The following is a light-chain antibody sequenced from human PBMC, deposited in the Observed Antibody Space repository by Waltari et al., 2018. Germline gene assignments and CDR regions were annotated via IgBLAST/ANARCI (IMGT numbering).Light chain of an antibody. CDR1: SSKIGAGYD. Sequence: QSVLTQPPSVSGAPGQRVTLSCTGSSSKIGAGYDVHWYQQLPGTVPKLLIDGNNNRPSGVPDRFSGSKAGTSASLAITGLQAEDEADYYCQSYDRSLSGWVFGGGTKLTVL. CDR3: QSYDRSLSGWV. V-gene: IGLV1-40*01. CDR2: GNN. J-gene: IGLJ3*02.